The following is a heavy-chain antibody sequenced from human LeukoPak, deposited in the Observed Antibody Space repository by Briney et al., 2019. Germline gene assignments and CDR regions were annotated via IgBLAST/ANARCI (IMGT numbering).Heavy chain of an antibody. J-gene: IGHJ4*02. CDR2: IYHSGST. D-gene: IGHD1-26*01. Sequence: SETLSLTCAVSGGSISSGGYSWSWIRQPPGKGLEWIGYIYHSGSTYYNPSLKSRVTISVDRSKNQFSLKLSSVTAADTAVYYCARESGSYFYWGQGTLVTVSS. V-gene: IGHV4-30-2*01. CDR3: ARESGSYFY. CDR1: GGSISSGGYS.